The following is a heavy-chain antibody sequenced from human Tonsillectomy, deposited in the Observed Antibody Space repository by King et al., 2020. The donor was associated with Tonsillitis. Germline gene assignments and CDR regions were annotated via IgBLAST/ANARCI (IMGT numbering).Heavy chain of an antibody. CDR1: GYRFASYW. V-gene: IGHV5-51*03. CDR3: ARRGGTFDDPYDI. Sequence: QLVQSGAEVKKPGESLKISCQGAGYRFASYWIGCVRQTPGKGLEWMGIIYPGDSVTRYSPSFEGRVTISADKSIITAYLQWSSLKAPDTAMYYCARRGGTFDDPYDIWGQGTKVTVSS. CDR2: IYPGDSVT. D-gene: IGHD1-26*01. J-gene: IGHJ3*02.